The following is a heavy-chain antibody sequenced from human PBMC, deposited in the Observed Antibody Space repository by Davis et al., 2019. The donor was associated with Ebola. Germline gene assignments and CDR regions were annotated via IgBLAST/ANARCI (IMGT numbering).Heavy chain of an antibody. CDR2: VRETAKNYVT. D-gene: IGHD1-26*01. J-gene: IGHJ6*02. CDR1: GFTFSDSP. CDR3: ANGIVGATKY. V-gene: IGHV3-73*01. Sequence: GESLKISCAASGFTFSDSPIHWVRQASGKGLEWVGRVRETAKNYVTGYAASVKGRFIISRDNAKNTLYLQMNSLRAEDTAVYYCANGIVGATKYWGQGTTVTVSS.